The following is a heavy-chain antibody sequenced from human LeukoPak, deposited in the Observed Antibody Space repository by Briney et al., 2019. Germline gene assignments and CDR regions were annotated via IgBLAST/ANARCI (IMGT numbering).Heavy chain of an antibody. CDR1: GSTFSDHY. CDR3: AMSSTVTTEYFQH. V-gene: IGHV3-72*01. D-gene: IGHD4-11*01. J-gene: IGHJ1*01. Sequence: PGGSLRLSCAASGSTFSDHYMDWVRQAPGKGLEWVGRTRNKANSYTTEYAASVKGRFTISRDDPKNSLYLQMNSLKTEDTAVYYCAMSSTVTTEYFQHWGQGTLVTVSS. CDR2: TRNKANSYTT.